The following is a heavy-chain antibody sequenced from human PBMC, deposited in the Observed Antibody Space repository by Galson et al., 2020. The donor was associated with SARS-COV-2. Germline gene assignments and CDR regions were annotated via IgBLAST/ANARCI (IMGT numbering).Heavy chain of an antibody. CDR2: INHSGST. D-gene: IGHD2-2*01. Sequence: SETLSLTCAVYGGSFSGYYWSWIRQPPGKGLEWIGEINHSGSTNYNPSLKSRVTISVDTSKNQFSLKLSSVTAADTAVYYCARGRYCSSTSCYGPVYYYGMDVWGQGTTVTVSS. CDR3: ARGRYCSSTSCYGPVYYYGMDV. J-gene: IGHJ6*02. V-gene: IGHV4-34*01. CDR1: GGSFSGYY.